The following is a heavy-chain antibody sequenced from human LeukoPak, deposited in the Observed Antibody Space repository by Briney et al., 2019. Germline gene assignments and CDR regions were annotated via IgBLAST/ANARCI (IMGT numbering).Heavy chain of an antibody. CDR3: AKVAQTYYDFWSGYSWFDP. Sequence: PGESLRLSCVVSGFTFSSSWMHWVRQAPGKGLVWVSRINSDGSSTNYADSVKGRFTISRDNAKNTLYLQMNSLRAEDTAVYYCAKVAQTYYDFWSGYSWFDPWGQGTLVTVSS. D-gene: IGHD3-3*01. V-gene: IGHV3-74*01. J-gene: IGHJ5*02. CDR2: INSDGSST. CDR1: GFTFSSSW.